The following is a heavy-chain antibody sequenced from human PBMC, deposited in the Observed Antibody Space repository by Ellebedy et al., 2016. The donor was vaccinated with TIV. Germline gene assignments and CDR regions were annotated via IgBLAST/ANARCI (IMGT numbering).Heavy chain of an antibody. CDR3: ASGYDSSNSFNWFDP. Sequence: SVKVSXXASGGTFSSYAISWVRQAPGQGLEWMGGIIPIFGTANYAQKFQGRVTITADESTSTAYMELSSLRSEDTAVYYCASGYDSSNSFNWFDPWGQGTLVTVSS. CDR1: GGTFSSYA. J-gene: IGHJ5*02. V-gene: IGHV1-69*13. CDR2: IIPIFGTA. D-gene: IGHD3-22*01.